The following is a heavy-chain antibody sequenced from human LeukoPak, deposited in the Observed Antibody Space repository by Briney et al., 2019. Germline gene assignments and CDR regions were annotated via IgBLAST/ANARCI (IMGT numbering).Heavy chain of an antibody. D-gene: IGHD6-13*01. J-gene: IGHJ4*02. CDR2: IWYDGSNK. CDR3: ARMDLSRYTAAAGTFDY. CDR1: GFTFSSYG. V-gene: IGHV3-33*01. Sequence: RGGSLRLSCAASGFTFSSYGMHWVRQAPGKGLEWVAVIWYDGSNKYYADSVKGRFTISRDNSKNTLYLQMNSLRAEDTAVYYCARMDLSRYTAAAGTFDYWGQGTLVTVSS.